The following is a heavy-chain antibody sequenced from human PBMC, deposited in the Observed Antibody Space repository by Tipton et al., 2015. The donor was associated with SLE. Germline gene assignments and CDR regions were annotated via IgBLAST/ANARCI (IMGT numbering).Heavy chain of an antibody. Sequence: TLSLTCAASGYSISSGYYWGWIRQPPGKGLEWIGEINHSGSTNYNPSLKSRVTISVDKSKNQFSLKLSSVTAADTAVYYCASDPAHYYDSRAKRDRGAFDIWGQGTMVTVSS. CDR1: GYSISSGYY. V-gene: IGHV4-38-2*01. CDR3: ASDPAHYYDSRAKRDRGAFDI. CDR2: INHSGST. D-gene: IGHD3-22*01. J-gene: IGHJ3*02.